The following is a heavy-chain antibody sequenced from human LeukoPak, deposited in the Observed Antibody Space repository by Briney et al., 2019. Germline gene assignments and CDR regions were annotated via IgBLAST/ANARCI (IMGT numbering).Heavy chain of an antibody. V-gene: IGHV4-39*02. CDR1: DGSISSSGYF. D-gene: IGHD2-15*01. Sequence: SETLSLTCTVSDGSISSSGYFWGWIRQPPGKGLEWIASIYYTGSTYHNPSLKSRVTISLGTSKNQLSLKLSSVTAADTAVYYCAREVKGTVGYWGQGTLVTVSS. CDR2: IYYTGST. CDR3: AREVKGTVGY. J-gene: IGHJ4*02.